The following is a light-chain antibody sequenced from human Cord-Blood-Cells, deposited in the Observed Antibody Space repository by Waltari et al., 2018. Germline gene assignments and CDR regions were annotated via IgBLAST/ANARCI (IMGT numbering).Light chain of an antibody. CDR3: QQYKNCPPLT. CDR2: GAS. Sequence: EIVMTQSPATLTVYPGERATLPCRASQSVSSNLAWYQQKPGQAHRLLIYGASTRATGIPARFSGSGSGTEFTLTISSLQSEDFAVYYCQQYKNCPPLTFGGGTKVEIK. J-gene: IGKJ4*02. V-gene: IGKV3D-15*01. CDR1: QSVSSN.